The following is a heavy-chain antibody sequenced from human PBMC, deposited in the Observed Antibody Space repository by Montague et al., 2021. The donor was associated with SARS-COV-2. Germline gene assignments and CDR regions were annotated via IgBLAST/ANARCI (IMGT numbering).Heavy chain of an antibody. D-gene: IGHD2-15*01. J-gene: IGHJ6*02. Sequence: SETLSLTCTVAGGSISSYYWSWIRQHQGKGLEWIGYINYSGSTNYNPSLKSRVTISVDTSKNQFSLNLSSVTAADTAVYYCARNLVVHYWYGMDVWGQGTTVTVSS. CDR1: GGSISSYY. V-gene: IGHV4-59*01. CDR2: INYSGST. CDR3: ARNLVVHYWYGMDV.